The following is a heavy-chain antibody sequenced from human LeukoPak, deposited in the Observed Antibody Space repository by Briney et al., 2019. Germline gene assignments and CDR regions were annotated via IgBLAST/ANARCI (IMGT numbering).Heavy chain of an antibody. Sequence: LETLSLTCTVSGDSINSYYWSWIRQPAGKGLEWIGRMHTSGTDYNPSLKSRVTMSVDTSKNQFSLKLSSVTAADTAVYYCARAGTDGYSHFDYWGQGTLVTVSS. J-gene: IGHJ4*02. V-gene: IGHV4-4*07. CDR1: GDSINSYY. CDR3: ARAGTDGYSHFDY. CDR2: MHTSGT. D-gene: IGHD3-22*01.